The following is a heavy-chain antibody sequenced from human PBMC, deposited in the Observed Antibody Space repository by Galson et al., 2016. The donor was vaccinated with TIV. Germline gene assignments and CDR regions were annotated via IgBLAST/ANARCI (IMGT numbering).Heavy chain of an antibody. V-gene: IGHV6-1*01. CDR1: GDSVSGNTAA. CDR2: TYYTSKWNT. Sequence: CAISGDSVSGNTAAWNWVRQSPSRGLEWLGWTYYTSKWNTDYAVSVKGRIIIRPDTSMNQVSLQLCSVISDDTAVYYCSRGNWNYGMGGAMDVWGRGTTVTVSS. CDR3: SRGNWNYGMGGAMDV. D-gene: IGHD1-7*01. J-gene: IGHJ6*02.